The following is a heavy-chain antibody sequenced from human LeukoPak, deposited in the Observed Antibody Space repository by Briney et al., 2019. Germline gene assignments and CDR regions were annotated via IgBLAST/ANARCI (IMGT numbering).Heavy chain of an antibody. V-gene: IGHV4-59*01. CDR3: ARGPGYCSSTSCYISYYYYGTDV. Sequence: SETLSLTCAVYGGSFSGYYWSWIRQPPGKGLEWIGYIYYSGSTNYNPSLKSRVTISVDTSKNQFSLKLSSVTAADTAVYYCARGPGYCSSTSCYISYYYYGTDVWGQGTTVTVSS. CDR2: IYYSGST. D-gene: IGHD2-2*02. CDR1: GGSFSGYY. J-gene: IGHJ6*02.